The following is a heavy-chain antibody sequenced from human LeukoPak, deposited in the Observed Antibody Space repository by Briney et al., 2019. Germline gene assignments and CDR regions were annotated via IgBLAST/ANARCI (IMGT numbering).Heavy chain of an antibody. D-gene: IGHD3-22*01. J-gene: IGHJ4*02. CDR1: GGSISSYY. CDR3: AREADYYDSSGYYPVLDY. CDR2: IYYSGST. Sequence: SETLSLTCTVSGGSISSYYWSWIRQPPGKGLEWIGYIYYSGSTNYNPSLKSRVTISVDTSKNQFSLKLSSVTAADTAVYYCAREADYYDSSGYYPVLDYWGQGTLVTVSS. V-gene: IGHV4-59*01.